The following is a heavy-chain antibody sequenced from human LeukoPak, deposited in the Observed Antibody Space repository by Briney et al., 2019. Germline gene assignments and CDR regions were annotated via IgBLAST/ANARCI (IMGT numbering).Heavy chain of an antibody. CDR1: GGSFSGYY. D-gene: IGHD1-26*01. CDR2: INHSGST. J-gene: IGHJ4*02. Sequence: SETLSLTCAVYGGSFSGYYWNWVRQPPGKGLEWIGEINHSGSTNYNPSLKSRVTISVDTSKNQFSLKLSSVTAADTAVYYCARGPSIVGARGGLSYWGQGTLVTVSS. V-gene: IGHV4-34*01. CDR3: ARGPSIVGARGGLSY.